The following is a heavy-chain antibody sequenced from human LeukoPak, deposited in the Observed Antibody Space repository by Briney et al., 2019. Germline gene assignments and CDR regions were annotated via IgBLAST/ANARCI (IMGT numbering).Heavy chain of an antibody. CDR2: ISYDGSNK. CDR3: AKISSFRTGASGSYHY. V-gene: IGHV3-30*18. D-gene: IGHD1-26*01. Sequence: GGSLRLSCAASGFTFRSYDMHWVRQAPGKGLEWVAVISYDGSNKYYADSVKGRFTISRDNSKNTLYLQMNSLRAEDTAVYYCAKISSFRTGASGSYHYWGQGTLVTVSS. J-gene: IGHJ4*02. CDR1: GFTFRSYD.